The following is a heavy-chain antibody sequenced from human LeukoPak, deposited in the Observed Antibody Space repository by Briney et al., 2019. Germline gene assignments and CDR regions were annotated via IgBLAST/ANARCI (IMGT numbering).Heavy chain of an antibody. CDR3: ATFGFPYGVDV. CDR1: GFTFSTYG. Sequence: PGGSLRLSCAASGFTFSTYGMSWVRQAPGKGLEWVANIKPDGSEEEFVDSLRGRFTISRDNAKKSLYLQMNSLRAEATAVYYCATFGFPYGVDVWGQGTTVTVSS. J-gene: IGHJ6*02. V-gene: IGHV3-7*02. CDR2: IKPDGSEE. D-gene: IGHD3-16*01.